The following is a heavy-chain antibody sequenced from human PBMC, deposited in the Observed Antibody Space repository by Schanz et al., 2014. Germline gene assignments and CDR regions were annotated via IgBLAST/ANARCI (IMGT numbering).Heavy chain of an antibody. CDR1: GFTFSDYY. D-gene: IGHD3-9*01. V-gene: IGHV3-11*01. CDR2: ISDSGDST. J-gene: IGHJ4*02. CDR3: AKRNHDMQSLPLDY. Sequence: QVQLVESGGGLVKPGGSLRLSCAASGFTFSDYYMSWIRQAPGKGLEWVSDISDSGDSTHYADSVNGRFTISRDNAKNSLFLQMNSLSAEDTAVYYCAKRNHDMQSLPLDYWGQGTLVIVSS.